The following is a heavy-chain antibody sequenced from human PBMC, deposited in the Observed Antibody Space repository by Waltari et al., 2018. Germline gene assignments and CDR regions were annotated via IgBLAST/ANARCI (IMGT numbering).Heavy chain of an antibody. CDR1: GGSISRSTYY. V-gene: IGHV4-39*07. Sequence: QLQLQESGPGLVKPSETLSLTCTVSGGSISRSTYYWGWIRQPPGKGLEWIGSIYYSGSTYYNPSLKSRVTISVDTSKNQFSLRLSSVTAADTAFYYCAIFPHSGYHVDYWGQGTLVTVSS. D-gene: IGHD3-22*01. CDR2: IYYSGST. CDR3: AIFPHSGYHVDY. J-gene: IGHJ4*02.